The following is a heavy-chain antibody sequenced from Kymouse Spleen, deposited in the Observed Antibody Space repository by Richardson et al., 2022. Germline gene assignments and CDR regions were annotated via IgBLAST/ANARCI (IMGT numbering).Heavy chain of an antibody. J-gene: IGHJ6*02. CDR2: IKQDGSEK. CDR1: GFTFSSYW. D-gene: IGHD6-13*01. CDR3: ARDGSSSWYYYYYYGMDV. Sequence: EVQLVESGGGLVQPGGSLRLSCAASGFTFSSYWMSWVRQAPGKGLEWVANIKQDGSEKYYVDSVKGRFTISRDNAKNSLYLQMNSLRAEDTAVYYCARDGSSSWYYYYYYGMDVWGQGTTVTVSS. V-gene: IGHV3-7*01.